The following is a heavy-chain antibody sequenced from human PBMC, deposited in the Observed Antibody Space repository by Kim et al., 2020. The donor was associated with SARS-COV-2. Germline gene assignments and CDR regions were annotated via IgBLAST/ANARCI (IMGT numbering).Heavy chain of an antibody. Sequence: ASVKVSCKVSGYTLTELSMHWVRQAPGKGLEWMGGFDPEDGETIYAQKFQGRVTMTEDTSTDTAYMELSSLRSEDTAVYYCATGRGYSGYEWWFDPWGQGTLVTVSS. J-gene: IGHJ5*02. CDR2: FDPEDGET. D-gene: IGHD5-12*01. CDR3: ATGRGYSGYEWWFDP. CDR1: GYTLTELS. V-gene: IGHV1-24*01.